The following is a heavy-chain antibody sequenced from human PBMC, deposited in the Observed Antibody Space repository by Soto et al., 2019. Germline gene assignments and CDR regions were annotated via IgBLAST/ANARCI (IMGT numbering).Heavy chain of an antibody. V-gene: IGHV1-69*06. Sequence: GASVKVSCKASGGTFSSYAISWVRQAPGQGLEWMGGIIPIFGTANYAQKFQGRVTITADKSTSTAYMELSSLRSEDTAVYYCARGQYYYDSSGYYFDYWGQGTRVTVSS. CDR3: ARGQYYYDSSGYYFDY. D-gene: IGHD3-22*01. CDR2: IIPIFGTA. J-gene: IGHJ4*02. CDR1: GGTFSSYA.